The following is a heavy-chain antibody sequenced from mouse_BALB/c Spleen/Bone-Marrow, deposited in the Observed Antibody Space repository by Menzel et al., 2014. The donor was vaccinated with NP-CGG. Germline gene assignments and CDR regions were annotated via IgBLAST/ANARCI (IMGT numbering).Heavy chain of an antibody. CDR3: AREGGYYYGISPYFDV. Sequence: EVKLQESGPELVKPGASVKISCKASGYSFTGYFMNWVMQSHGKSLEWIGRINPYNGDTFYNQKFKGKATLTVDKSSSTAHMELRSLASEDSAVYYCAREGGYYYGISPYFDVWGAGTTVTVSS. D-gene: IGHD1-1*01. V-gene: IGHV1-20*02. CDR1: GYSFTGYF. CDR2: INPYNGDT. J-gene: IGHJ1*01.